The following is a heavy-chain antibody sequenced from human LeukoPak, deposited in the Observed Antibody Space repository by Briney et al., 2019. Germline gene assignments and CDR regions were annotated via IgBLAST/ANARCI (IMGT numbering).Heavy chain of an antibody. V-gene: IGHV3-23*01. D-gene: IGHD1-26*01. CDR3: ARSKGMWELDY. CDR1: GFTFNSYA. J-gene: IGHJ4*02. Sequence: GGSLRLSCAASGFTFNSYAMTWVRQAPGKGLEWVSAISGSGGSTYYADSVEGRFTISRDNSKNTLYLQMNSLRAEDTAVYYCARSKGMWELDYWGQGTLVTVSS. CDR2: ISGSGGST.